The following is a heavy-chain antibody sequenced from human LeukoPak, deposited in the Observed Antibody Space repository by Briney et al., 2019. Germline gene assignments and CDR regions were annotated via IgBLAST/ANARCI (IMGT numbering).Heavy chain of an antibody. V-gene: IGHV1-46*01. CDR1: GYTITSHY. CDR2: INPNSGST. J-gene: IGHJ6*02. CDR3: ARESCSSISCYARGQNMDI. Sequence: ASVKVSCKGSGYTITSHYMDGVRQAPGQGLEWMGIINPNSGSTSYAQKFQGRVTMTRDTSTSTLYMELSSLRSEDTAVYYCARESCSSISCYARGQNMDIWGQRATVTVSS. D-gene: IGHD2-2*01.